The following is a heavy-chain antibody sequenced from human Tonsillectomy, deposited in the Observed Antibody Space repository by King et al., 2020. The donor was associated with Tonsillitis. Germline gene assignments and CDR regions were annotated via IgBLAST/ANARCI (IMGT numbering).Heavy chain of an antibody. CDR2: IYISGST. V-gene: IGHV4-4*07. D-gene: IGHD2-15*01. CDR3: GRETCSGGSCYWGY. CDR1: GGSISSYY. Sequence: QLQESGPGLVKPSETLSLTCSVSGGSISSYYWSWIRQPAGKGLEWIGRIYISGSTNYNLSLKSRVTMSVDTSKNQFSLKLSSVTAADTAVYYCGRETCSGGSCYWGYWGQGILVTVSS. J-gene: IGHJ4*02.